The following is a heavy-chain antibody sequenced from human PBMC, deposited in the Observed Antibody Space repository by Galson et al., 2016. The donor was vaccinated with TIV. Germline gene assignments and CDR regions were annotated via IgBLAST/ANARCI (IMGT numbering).Heavy chain of an antibody. V-gene: IGHV1-46*01. CDR1: GYTFTSYY. Sequence: SVMVSCKASGYTFTSYYMHWVRQAPGQGLEWMGIINPSGGSTTYAQKFQGRVTMTRDMSTTTVHMELSSLRSEDTAVYYCARDGYRFGNYFDFWGQGTLVTVSS. CDR3: ARDGYRFGNYFDF. D-gene: IGHD5-12*01. J-gene: IGHJ4*02. CDR2: INPSGGST.